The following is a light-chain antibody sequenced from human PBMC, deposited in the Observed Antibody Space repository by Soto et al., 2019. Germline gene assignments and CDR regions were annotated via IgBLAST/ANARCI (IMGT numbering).Light chain of an antibody. CDR3: CSYAGSSTSVV. Sequence: QSVLTQPASVSGSPGQSITISCTGTSSDVGSYNLVSWYQQHPGKAPKIMIYEGSKRPSGVANRFSGSKSRNTASLTLSGLQAEDEADYYCCSYAGSSTSVVFGGGTKVTVL. J-gene: IGLJ2*01. CDR1: SSDVGSYNL. CDR2: EGS. V-gene: IGLV2-23*01.